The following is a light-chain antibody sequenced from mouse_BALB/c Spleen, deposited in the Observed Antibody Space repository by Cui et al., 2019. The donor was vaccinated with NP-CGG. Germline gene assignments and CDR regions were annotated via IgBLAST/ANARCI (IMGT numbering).Light chain of an antibody. CDR2: GTN. J-gene: IGLJ1*01. V-gene: IGLV1*01. Sequence: QALVTQQLALTTSPGETVTLTCRSSTGAVTTSNYANWVQEKPDHLFTGLIGGTNNRVPGVPARFSGSLIGDRAALTITGAQTEDEAIYFCALWYSNHWVFGGGTKLTVL. CDR3: ALWYSNHWV. CDR1: TGAVTTSNY.